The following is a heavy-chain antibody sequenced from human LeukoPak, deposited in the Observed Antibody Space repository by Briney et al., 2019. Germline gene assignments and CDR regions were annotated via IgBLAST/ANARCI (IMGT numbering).Heavy chain of an antibody. J-gene: IGHJ4*02. CDR1: GGSISSSSYY. D-gene: IGHD6-19*01. CDR2: IYYSGST. Sequence: PSETLSLTCTVSGGSISSSSYYWGWIRQPPGKGLEWIGSIYYSGSTYYNPSLKSRVTISVDTSKNQFSLKLSSVTAADTALYFCARLGQWVDAPFDSWGQGALVTVSS. CDR3: ARLGQWVDAPFDS. V-gene: IGHV4-39*01.